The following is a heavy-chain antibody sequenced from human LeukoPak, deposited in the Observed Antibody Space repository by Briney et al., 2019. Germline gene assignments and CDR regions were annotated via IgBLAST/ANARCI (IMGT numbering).Heavy chain of an antibody. CDR2: INHSGST. CDR1: GGSFSGYY. J-gene: IGHJ4*02. V-gene: IGHV4-34*01. Sequence: PSETLSLTRAVYGGSFSGYYWSWIRQPPGKGLEWIGEINHSGSTNYNPSLKSRVTISVDTSKNQFSLKLSSVTAADTAVYYCATSYYYDSSGYLGPPFDYWGQGTLVTVSS. D-gene: IGHD3-22*01. CDR3: ATSYYYDSSGYLGPPFDY.